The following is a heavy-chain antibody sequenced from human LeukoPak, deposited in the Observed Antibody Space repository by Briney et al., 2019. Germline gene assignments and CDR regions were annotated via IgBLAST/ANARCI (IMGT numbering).Heavy chain of an antibody. CDR1: GYSISSGYY. CDR3: ARDIGYCSGVSCYPFDY. Sequence: PSETLSLTCAVSGYSISSGYYWGWIRPPPGKGLEWIGSLYHSGSTYYNPSLKSRVTMSVDTSKNQFSLKLSSVTAADPAVYYCARDIGYCSGVSCYPFDYWGQGTLLTVSS. D-gene: IGHD2-15*01. CDR2: LYHSGST. J-gene: IGHJ4*02. V-gene: IGHV4-38-2*02.